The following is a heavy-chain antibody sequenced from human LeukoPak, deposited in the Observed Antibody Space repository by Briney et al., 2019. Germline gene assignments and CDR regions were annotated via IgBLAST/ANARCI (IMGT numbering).Heavy chain of an antibody. V-gene: IGHV4-59*12. D-gene: IGHD3-22*01. CDR3: ARVYSSGYYSTDY. CDR2: IYYSGST. Sequence: SETLSLTCTVSGGSISSYYWSWIRQPPGKGLEWIGYIYYSGSTNYNPSLKSRVTISVDTSKNQFSLKLSSVTAADTAVYYCARVYSSGYYSTDYWGQGTLVTVSS. J-gene: IGHJ4*02. CDR1: GGSISSYY.